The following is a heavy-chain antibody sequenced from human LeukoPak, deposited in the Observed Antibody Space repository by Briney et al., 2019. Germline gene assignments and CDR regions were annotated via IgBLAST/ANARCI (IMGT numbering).Heavy chain of an antibody. D-gene: IGHD4-17*01. CDR1: GGTFSFYA. Sequence: WASVKVSCKASGGTFSFYAISWVRQAPGQGLEWMGRSIPILGRANYAQKFQGRVTITADQSTSTAYMELSSLRSEDTAVYYCARVRDNNDYGDYEDSGYYGMDVWGQGTTVTVSS. J-gene: IGHJ6*02. CDR3: ARVRDNNDYGDYEDSGYYGMDV. CDR2: SIPILGRA. V-gene: IGHV1-69*04.